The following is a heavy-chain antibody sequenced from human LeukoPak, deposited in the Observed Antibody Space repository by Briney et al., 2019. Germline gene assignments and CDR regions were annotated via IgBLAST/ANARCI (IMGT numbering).Heavy chain of an antibody. CDR3: AREDCSSTSCYGFDY. D-gene: IGHD2-2*01. J-gene: IGHJ4*02. CDR2: IYYSGST. V-gene: IGHV4-61*01. CDR1: GGSVSSGSYY. Sequence: SETLSLTCTVSGGSVSSGSYYWSWIRQPLGKGLEWIGYIYYSGSTNYNPSLKSRVTISVDTSKNQFSLKLSSVTAADTDVYYCAREDCSSTSCYGFDYWGQGTLVTVSS.